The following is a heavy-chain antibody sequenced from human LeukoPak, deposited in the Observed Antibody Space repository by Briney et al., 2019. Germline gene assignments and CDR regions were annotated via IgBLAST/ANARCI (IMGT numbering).Heavy chain of an antibody. V-gene: IGHV1-8*01. D-gene: IGHD2-2*01. CDR2: INPISGNT. J-gene: IGHJ6*02. CDR1: GYTFTDHD. CDR3: LRNPNCSRANCRTHYYAMDV. Sequence: ASVKVSCKASGYTFTDHDINWARQATGQGLEWMGWINPISGNTGYAQKFRGRLTMTRDTSMGTAYMELSSLRSDDTAVYFCLRNPNCSRANCRTHYYAMDVWGQGTTVTVSS.